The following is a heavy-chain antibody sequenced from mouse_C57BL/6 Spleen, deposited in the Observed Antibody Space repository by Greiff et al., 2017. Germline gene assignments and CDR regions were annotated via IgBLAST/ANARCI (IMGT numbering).Heavy chain of an antibody. V-gene: IGHV1-76*01. J-gene: IGHJ3*01. Sequence: QVQLQQSGAALVRPGASVKLSCKASGYTFTDYYINWVKQRPGQGLEWIARMYPGSGNTYYNEKFKGKATLTAEKSSRTAYMQLSSLTSEDSAVYFCARDDGYYSQCAYWGQGTLVTVSA. CDR3: ARDDGYYSQCAY. CDR2: MYPGSGNT. D-gene: IGHD2-3*01. CDR1: GYTFTDYY.